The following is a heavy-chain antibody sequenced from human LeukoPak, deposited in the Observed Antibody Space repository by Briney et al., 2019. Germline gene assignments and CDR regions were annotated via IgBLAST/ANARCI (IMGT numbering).Heavy chain of an antibody. CDR3: ATMAPLRFL. CDR1: GGTFSSYA. CDR2: IIPIFGTA. J-gene: IGHJ4*02. Sequence: SVKVSCKGSGGTFSSYAISWVRQAPGQGLEWMGGIIPIFGTANYAQKFHGRVTITADESTSTAYMELSSLRSEDTAVYYCATMAPLRFLWGQGTLVTVSS. D-gene: IGHD3-3*01. V-gene: IGHV1-69*01.